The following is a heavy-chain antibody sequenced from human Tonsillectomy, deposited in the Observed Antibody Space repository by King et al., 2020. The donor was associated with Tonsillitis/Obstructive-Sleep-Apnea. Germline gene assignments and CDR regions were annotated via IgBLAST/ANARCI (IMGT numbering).Heavy chain of an antibody. Sequence: QLQESGPGLVKPSGTLSLTCAVSGGSISSSNWWSWVRQPPGKGLEWIGEIYHIGSTKYNPSLKSRVTISVDRSKKQFSLRLSSVTAADTAVYYCTRAEYDPDAFDIWGQGTMVIVSS. V-gene: IGHV4-4*02. CDR1: GGSISSSNW. CDR3: TRAEYDPDAFDI. J-gene: IGHJ3*02. D-gene: IGHD3-3*01. CDR2: IYHIGST.